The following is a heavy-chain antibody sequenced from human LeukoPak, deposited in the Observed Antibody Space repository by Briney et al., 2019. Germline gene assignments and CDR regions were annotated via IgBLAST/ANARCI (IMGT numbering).Heavy chain of an antibody. CDR3: ARIRYSGSY. CDR1: GYSISSGYY. Sequence: SETLSLTCTVSGYSISSGYYWGWIRQPPGKGLEWIGSIYHSGSTYYNPSLKSRVTISVDMSKNQFSLKLSSVTAADTAVYYCARIRYSGSYWGQGTLVTVSS. V-gene: IGHV4-38-2*02. CDR2: IYHSGST. J-gene: IGHJ4*02. D-gene: IGHD1-26*01.